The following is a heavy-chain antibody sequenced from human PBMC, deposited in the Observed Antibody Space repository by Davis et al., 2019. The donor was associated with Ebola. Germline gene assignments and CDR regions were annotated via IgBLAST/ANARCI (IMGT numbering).Heavy chain of an antibody. CDR3: ARDVVGSGGKYFDL. V-gene: IGHV1-2*04. CDR1: GYNFYHYF. Sequence: AASVKVSCKPSGYNFYHYFIHWVRQAPGRGLEWMGWIHPGTGATYYTQKFQGLVTLTRDTSITTGYMELNSLKYDDTAVYYCARDVVGSGGKYFDLWGQGTLVTVSS. CDR2: IHPGTGAT. J-gene: IGHJ4*02. D-gene: IGHD2-21*01.